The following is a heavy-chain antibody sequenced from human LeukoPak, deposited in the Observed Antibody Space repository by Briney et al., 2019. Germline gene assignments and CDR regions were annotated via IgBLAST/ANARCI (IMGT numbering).Heavy chain of an antibody. CDR1: GGTFSSYA. D-gene: IGHD1-26*01. V-gene: IGHV1-69*13. Sequence: GASVKVSCKASGGTFSSYAISWVRQAPGQGLEWMGGIIPIFGTANYAQKFQGRVTITADESTSTAYMELSSLRSEDTAAYYCARGGGSGSLDYWGQGTLVTVSS. J-gene: IGHJ4*02. CDR3: ARGGGSGSLDY. CDR2: IIPIFGTA.